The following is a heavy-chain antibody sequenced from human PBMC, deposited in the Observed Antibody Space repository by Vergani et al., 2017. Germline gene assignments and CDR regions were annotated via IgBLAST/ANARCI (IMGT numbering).Heavy chain of an antibody. V-gene: IGHV4-61*08. J-gene: IGHJ5*02. CDR1: GGSITYGAFY. CDR2: IHYSENT. Sequence: QVQLQESGPGLVKPSETLSLTCTVSGGSITYGAFYWGWIRQPPGKGLEWIGSIHYSENTNYNPSLKTRVTISVDTSKNQFSLTLTSVTAADTAVYYCASDTHSGQRADRWGQGILVTVTS. D-gene: IGHD6-19*01. CDR3: ASDTHSGQRADR.